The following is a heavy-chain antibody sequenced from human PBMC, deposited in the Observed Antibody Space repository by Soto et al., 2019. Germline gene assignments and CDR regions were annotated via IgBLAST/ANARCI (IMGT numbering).Heavy chain of an antibody. V-gene: IGHV4-39*01. CDR1: GGSISSSSYY. CDR2: IYYSGST. J-gene: IGHJ6*02. CDR3: ARLGVGVVTAKPMDV. D-gene: IGHD2-21*02. Sequence: QLQLQESGPGLVKPSETLSLTYTVSGGSISSSSYYWGWIRQPPGKGLEWIGSIYYSGSTYYNPSLKSRVTISVDTSKNQFSLKLSSVTAADTAVYYCARLGVGVVTAKPMDVWGQGTTVTVSS.